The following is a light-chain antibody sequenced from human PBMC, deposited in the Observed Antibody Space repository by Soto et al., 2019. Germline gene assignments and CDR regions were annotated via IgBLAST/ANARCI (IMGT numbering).Light chain of an antibody. Sequence: QSVLTQPASVSVSPGQSITISCTGVSNDAGGYYLFSWYQQHPGQAPKLIIYEDTTRPSGVSSRFSGSTSATTPSLTISGLQAADEADYYCCSYAGHSTYVLAGGTKLTVL. J-gene: IGLJ1*01. V-gene: IGLV2-23*01. CDR3: CSYAGHSTYV. CDR2: EDT. CDR1: SNDAGGYYL.